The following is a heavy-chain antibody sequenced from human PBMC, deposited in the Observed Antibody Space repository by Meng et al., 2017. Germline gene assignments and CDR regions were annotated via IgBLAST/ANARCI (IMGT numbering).Heavy chain of an antibody. Sequence: QRQLVESVSESTEPRSLACVFCKASGYTCYSYSMIWVRQAPRQGLEWMECIKTTTCNPSYAKGFTGSFVFSLNNSFSTAYLQISSLKAEDNALYNCARDERVDFAYWGQGTLVTVSS. CDR2: IKTTTCNP. CDR1: GYTCYSYS. D-gene: IGHD2-15*01. J-gene: IGHJ4*02. CDR3: ARDERVDFAY. V-gene: IGHV7-4-1*02.